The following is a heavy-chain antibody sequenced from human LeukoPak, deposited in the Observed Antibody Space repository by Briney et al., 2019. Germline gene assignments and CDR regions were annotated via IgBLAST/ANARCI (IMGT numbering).Heavy chain of an antibody. D-gene: IGHD6-25*01. J-gene: IGHJ4*02. CDR1: GYGITAYY. CDR2: IHPNGDTT. CDR3: AREAIAAGQNFDY. Sequence: ASVKVSCKASGYGITAYYMHWVRQAPGQGLEWMGSIHPNGDTTTYAQKFQGRVTMTRDTSTSTVYMDLSSLRSEDTAVYYCAREAIAAGQNFDYCGQGPQLTVSS. V-gene: IGHV1-46*01.